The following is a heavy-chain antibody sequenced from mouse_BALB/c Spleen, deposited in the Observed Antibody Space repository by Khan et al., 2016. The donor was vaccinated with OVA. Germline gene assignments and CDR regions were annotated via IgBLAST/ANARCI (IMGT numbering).Heavy chain of an antibody. Sequence: EVKLLESGGALVKPGGSLKLSCAASVFTFRSFILSWVRQIPDKRLGWVATMSSGGDYTYYPTSVKGRFPLSRDNAKNTLYLQRSSLKSDDTAMYYCASHLAGSFAYWGQGTLVTVSA. D-gene: IGHD1-1*01. CDR2: MSSGGDYT. CDR3: ASHLAGSFAY. J-gene: IGHJ3*01. CDR1: VFTFRSFI. V-gene: IGHV5-6*01.